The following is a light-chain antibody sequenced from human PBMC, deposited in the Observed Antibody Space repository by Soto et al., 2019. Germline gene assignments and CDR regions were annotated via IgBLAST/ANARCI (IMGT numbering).Light chain of an antibody. CDR1: QSISSN. CDR2: GAS. V-gene: IGKV3-15*01. CDR3: QQYNNWPFT. J-gene: IGKJ3*01. Sequence: EIVMTQSPATLSVSPGERATLSCRASQSISSNLAWYQQKPGQAPRLLIYGASTRATGIPATFSGSGSGTEFTLTIRSLQSEDFAVYYCQQYNNWPFTFSPGTKVDIK.